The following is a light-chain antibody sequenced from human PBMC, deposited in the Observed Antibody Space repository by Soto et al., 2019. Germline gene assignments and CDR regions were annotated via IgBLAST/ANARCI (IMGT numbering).Light chain of an antibody. Sequence: QAVLTQSPSASGTPGQTVTISCSGSRSNIGRNTLNWYQQLPGTAPKLLISTSNQRPSGVRDRFSGSKSGTSASLAISGLQSDDEADYYCAAWDDSLNVVVFGGGTKLTVL. CDR2: TSN. V-gene: IGLV1-44*01. CDR1: RSNIGRNT. CDR3: AAWDDSLNVVV. J-gene: IGLJ2*01.